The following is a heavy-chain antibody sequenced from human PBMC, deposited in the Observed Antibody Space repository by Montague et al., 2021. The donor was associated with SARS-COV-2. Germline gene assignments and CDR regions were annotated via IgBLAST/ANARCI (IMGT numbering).Heavy chain of an antibody. CDR2: IHHSGNT. Sequence: SETLSLTCTVSGRSISTDHYWGWIRQPPGKGLEWIGSIHHSGNTYYNPSLKSRLTISIDTSKNQFSLKLTSLTAADTAVYYCASQDAYFDYFDPWGQGTLVTVSS. CDR3: ASQDAYFDYFDP. V-gene: IGHV4-38-2*02. J-gene: IGHJ5*02. CDR1: GRSISTDHY. D-gene: IGHD4-11*01.